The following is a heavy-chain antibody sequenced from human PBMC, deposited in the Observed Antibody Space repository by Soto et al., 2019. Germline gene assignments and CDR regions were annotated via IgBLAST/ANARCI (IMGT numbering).Heavy chain of an antibody. CDR2: IYYSGST. V-gene: IGHV4-39*01. CDR1: GGSISSSSYY. CDR3: ARMIHSSSWTGFDP. Sequence: SETLSLTCTVPGGSISSSSYYWGWIRQPPGKGLEWIGSIYYSGSTYYNPSLKSRVTISVDTSKNQFSLKLSSVTAADTAVYYCARMIHSSSWTGFDPWGQGTLVTVSS. D-gene: IGHD6-13*01. J-gene: IGHJ5*02.